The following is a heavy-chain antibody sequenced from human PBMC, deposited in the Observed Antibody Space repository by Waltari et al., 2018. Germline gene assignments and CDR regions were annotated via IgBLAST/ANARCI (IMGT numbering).Heavy chain of an antibody. CDR2: IYYAEST. CDR3: ARVTGSSYGPYFEN. J-gene: IGHJ4*02. Sequence: QLQLQESGPGLVKPSETLSLSCSVSVGSIRSSSDYGGWIRLPPGKGLEWLGPIYYAESTYSNPSLKSRLTMSADTSKNQFFLNLTSVTAADTAVYYCARVTGSSYGPYFENWGQGTLVTVSS. CDR1: VGSIRSSSDY. D-gene: IGHD6-6*01. V-gene: IGHV4-39*01.